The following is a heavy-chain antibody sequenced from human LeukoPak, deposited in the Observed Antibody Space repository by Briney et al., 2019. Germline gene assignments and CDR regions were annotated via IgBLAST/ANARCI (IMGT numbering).Heavy chain of an antibody. D-gene: IGHD3-10*02. J-gene: IGHJ6*04. Sequence: GGSLRLSCAASGFTLSNYAMNWVRQAPGKGLEWVSSINGSGDKTYYADSVKGRFTISRDNSKNTLYLQMNSLRAEDTAVYYCAELGITMIGGVWGKGTTVTISS. CDR1: GFTLSNYA. V-gene: IGHV3-23*01. CDR3: AELGITMIGGV. CDR2: INGSGDKT.